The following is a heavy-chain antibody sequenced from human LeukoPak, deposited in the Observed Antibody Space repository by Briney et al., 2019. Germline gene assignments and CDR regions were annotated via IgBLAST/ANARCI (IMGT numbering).Heavy chain of an antibody. CDR1: GFTVSSNY. CDR2: IYSGGST. V-gene: IGHV3-66*01. J-gene: IGHJ5*02. CDR3: ARTAASWFDP. Sequence: PGGSLRLSCAASGFTVSSNYMSWVRQAPGKGLEWVSVIYSGGSTYYADSVKGRFTISRDNAKNSLYLQMNSLRAEDTAVYYCARTAASWFDPWGQGTLVTVSS. D-gene: IGHD5-18*01.